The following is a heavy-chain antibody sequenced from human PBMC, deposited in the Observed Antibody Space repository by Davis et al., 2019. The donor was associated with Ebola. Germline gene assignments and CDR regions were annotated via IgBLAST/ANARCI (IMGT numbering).Heavy chain of an antibody. CDR3: AKEGVEMATGAFDI. CDR1: GFTFSSYG. J-gene: IGHJ3*02. CDR2: IRYDGSNK. Sequence: PGGSLRLSCAASGFTFSSYGMHWVRQAPGKGLEWVAFIRYDGSNKYYADSVKGRFTISRDNSKNTLYLQMNSLRAEDTAVYYCAKEGVEMATGAFDIWGQGTMVTVSS. V-gene: IGHV3-30*02. D-gene: IGHD5-24*01.